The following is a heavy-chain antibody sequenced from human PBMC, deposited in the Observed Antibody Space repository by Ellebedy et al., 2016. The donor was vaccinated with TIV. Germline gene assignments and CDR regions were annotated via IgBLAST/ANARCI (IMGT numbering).Heavy chain of an antibody. J-gene: IGHJ6*02. Sequence: GESLKISXAASGFTFSSYSMNWVRQAPGKGLEWVSYISSSSSTIYYADSVKGRFTISRDNAKNSLYLQMNSLRAEDTAVYYCTSPIRGYDLNYYYYYGMDGWGQGTTVTVSS. D-gene: IGHD5-12*01. V-gene: IGHV3-48*04. CDR2: ISSSSSTI. CDR1: GFTFSSYS. CDR3: TSPIRGYDLNYYYYYGMDG.